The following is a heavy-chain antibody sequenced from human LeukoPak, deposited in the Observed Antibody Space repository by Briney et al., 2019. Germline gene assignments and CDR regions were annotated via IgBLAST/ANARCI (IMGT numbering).Heavy chain of an antibody. CDR3: ARVIHGGSGDAFDI. Sequence: PSETLSLTCTVSGYSISSGYYWGWIRQPPGKGLEWIGSIYHSGSTYYNPSLKSRVTISVDTSKNQFSLKLSSVTAADTAVYYCARVIHGGSGDAFDIWGQGTMVTVSS. J-gene: IGHJ3*02. D-gene: IGHD2-15*01. CDR2: IYHSGST. V-gene: IGHV4-38-2*02. CDR1: GYSISSGYY.